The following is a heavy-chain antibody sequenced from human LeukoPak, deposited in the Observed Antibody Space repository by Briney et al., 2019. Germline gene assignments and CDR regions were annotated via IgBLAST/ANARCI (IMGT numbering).Heavy chain of an antibody. CDR2: ISSGSSYI. Sequence: GGSLRLSCAASGFTFNNYCMNWVRQAPGRGLEWVSSISSGSSYIYYADSLKGRFTISRDNAKNSLFLQMNSLRAEDTAVYYCAKAHPGFDYWGQGTLVTVSS. J-gene: IGHJ4*02. V-gene: IGHV3-21*01. CDR3: AKAHPGFDY. CDR1: GFTFNNYC.